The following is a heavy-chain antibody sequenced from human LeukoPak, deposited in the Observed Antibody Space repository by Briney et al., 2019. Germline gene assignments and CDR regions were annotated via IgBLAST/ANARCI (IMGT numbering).Heavy chain of an antibody. CDR1: GDSISSSNW. CDR2: ISLSGST. Sequence: SETLSLTCAVSGDSISSSNWWTWVRQPPGKGLEWIGEISLSGSTNYNASLKSRVTISVDKSYNQFSLKLSSVTAADTAVYYCAREGGPYRPLDYSGQGTLVTVSS. CDR3: AREGGPYRPLDY. J-gene: IGHJ4*02. V-gene: IGHV4-4*02.